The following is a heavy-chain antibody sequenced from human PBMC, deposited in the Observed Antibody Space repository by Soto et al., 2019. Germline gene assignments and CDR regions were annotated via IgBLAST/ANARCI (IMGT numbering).Heavy chain of an antibody. CDR2: INPNSGGT. J-gene: IGHJ6*03. V-gene: IGHV1-2*04. CDR3: ARDRTKVTTVNTFGPYYYYYYYMDV. D-gene: IGHD4-17*01. CDR1: GDTFTGYY. Sequence: ASVKVSCKASGDTFTGYYMHWVRQAPGQGLEWMGWINPNSGGTNYAQKFQGWVTMTRDTSISTAYMELSRLRSDDTAVYYCARDRTKVTTVNTFGPYYYYYYYMDVWGKGTTVTVSS.